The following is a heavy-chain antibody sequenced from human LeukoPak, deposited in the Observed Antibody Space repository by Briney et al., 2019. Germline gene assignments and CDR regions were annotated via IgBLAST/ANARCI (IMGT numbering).Heavy chain of an antibody. Sequence: GGFLRLSCAASGFTFSNYWMYWVRQAPGKGLEWVANINEDGGEKFYVDSVKGRFTISRDNAKNSLFLQVNSLRAEDTALYYCARGPRSSVYNYFDYWGQGTPVTVSS. CDR2: INEDGGEK. D-gene: IGHD3-22*01. V-gene: IGHV3-7*01. J-gene: IGHJ4*02. CDR3: ARGPRSSVYNYFDY. CDR1: GFTFSNYW.